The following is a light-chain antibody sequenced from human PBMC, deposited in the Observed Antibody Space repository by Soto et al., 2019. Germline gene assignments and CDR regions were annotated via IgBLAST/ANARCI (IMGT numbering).Light chain of an antibody. CDR1: SSDVGSYNF. Sequence: QSVLTQPASVSGSPGQSITISCTRTSSDVGSYNFVSWYQQHPGEVPKVMIYEVSKRPSGVSDRFSGSKSGNTASLTISGLQAEDEADYYCRADAGRSTYVFGTGTKVTVL. V-gene: IGLV2-23*02. J-gene: IGLJ1*01. CDR2: EVS. CDR3: RADAGRSTYV.